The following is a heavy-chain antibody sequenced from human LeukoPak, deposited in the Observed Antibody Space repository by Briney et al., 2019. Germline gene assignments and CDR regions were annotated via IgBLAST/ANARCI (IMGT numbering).Heavy chain of an antibody. D-gene: IGHD6-13*01. CDR2: SSGSGRTI. V-gene: IGHV3-11*04. J-gene: IGHJ4*02. CDR3: ARDYVAGALDY. Sequence: GGSLRLSCAASAFTFSDFYRSWIRQATGRGLDWVSYSSGSGRTIRYAGCVKGRFNISRDNAKTSLYLQMNSLRAEDTAVYYCARDYVAGALDYWGPGTLVTVSS. CDR1: AFTFSDFY.